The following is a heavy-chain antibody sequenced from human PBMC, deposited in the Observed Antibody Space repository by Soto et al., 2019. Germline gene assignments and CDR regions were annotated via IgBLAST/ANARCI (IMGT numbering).Heavy chain of an antibody. CDR1: GGTFTTYS. D-gene: IGHD2-8*01. CDR3: ASYAKEYCNNGVCGPHDAFDI. V-gene: IGHV1-69*11. CDR2: INPRGGRA. J-gene: IGHJ3*02. Sequence: SVKVSCKASGGTFTTYSIHSVRQAPGQGLEWMGIINPRGGRANYAQKFQGRVTTTADESTSTGYMELSSLRSEDTAVYYCASYAKEYCNNGVCGPHDAFDIWGQGTMVTVSS.